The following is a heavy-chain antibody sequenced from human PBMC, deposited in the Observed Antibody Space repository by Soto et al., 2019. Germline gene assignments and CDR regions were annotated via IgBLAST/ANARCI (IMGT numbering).Heavy chain of an antibody. Sequence: EVQLVESGGGLVKPGGSLRLSCAASGFTFSSYSMNWVRQAPGKGLEWVSSISSSSSYIYYADSVKGRFTISRDNAKNSLYLQMNSLRADDTAVYYCARDQGYCSGGSCYSLWFDPWGQGTLVTVSS. CDR3: ARDQGYCSGGSCYSLWFDP. CDR2: ISSSSSYI. CDR1: GFTFSSYS. D-gene: IGHD2-15*01. J-gene: IGHJ5*02. V-gene: IGHV3-21*01.